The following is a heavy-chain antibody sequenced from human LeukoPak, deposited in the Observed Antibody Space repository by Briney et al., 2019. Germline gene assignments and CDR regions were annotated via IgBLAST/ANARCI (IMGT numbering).Heavy chain of an antibody. Sequence: GGSLRLSCAASGFTFSRYAMSWVRQAPGKRLEWVSAISGSGGSTYYADSVKGRFTISRDNSKNTLYLQMNSLRAEDTAVYYCAKSLHDDYGAYWGQGTLVTVPS. D-gene: IGHD3-16*01. V-gene: IGHV3-23*01. CDR1: GFTFSRYA. J-gene: IGHJ4*02. CDR3: AKSLHDDYGAY. CDR2: ISGSGGST.